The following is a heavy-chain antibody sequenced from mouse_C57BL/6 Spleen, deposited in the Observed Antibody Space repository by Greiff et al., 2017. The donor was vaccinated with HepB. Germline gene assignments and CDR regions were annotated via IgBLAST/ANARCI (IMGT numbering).Heavy chain of an antibody. CDR2: IDPSDSYT. D-gene: IGHD2-5*01. CDR3: ARKGVYSNPYYYAMDY. V-gene: IGHV1-50*01. CDR1: GYTFTSYW. J-gene: IGHJ4*01. Sequence: VQLQQPGAELVKPGASVKLSCKASGYTFTSYWMQWVKQRPGQGLEWIGEIDPSDSYTNYNQKFKGKATLTVDTSSSTAYMQLSSLTSEDSAVYYCARKGVYSNPYYYAMDYWGQGTSVTVSS.